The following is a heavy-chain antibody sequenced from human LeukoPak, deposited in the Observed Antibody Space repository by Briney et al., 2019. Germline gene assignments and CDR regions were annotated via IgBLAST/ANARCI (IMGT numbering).Heavy chain of an antibody. Sequence: SSETLSLTCTVSGGSISSYYWSWIRQPPGKGLEWIGYIYYSGSTNYNPSLKSRVTISVDTSKNQFSLKLSSVTTADTAVYYCARVGSYTWYYYFDYWGQGTLVPVSS. CDR1: GGSISSYY. CDR2: IYYSGST. J-gene: IGHJ4*02. D-gene: IGHD2-15*01. V-gene: IGHV4-59*01. CDR3: ARVGSYTWYYYFDY.